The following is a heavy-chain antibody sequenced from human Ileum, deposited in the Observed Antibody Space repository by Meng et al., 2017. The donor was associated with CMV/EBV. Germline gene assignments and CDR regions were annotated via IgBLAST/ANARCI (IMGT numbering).Heavy chain of an antibody. J-gene: IGHJ6*01. CDR3: ASTVDPAMGGAKRDYYGMDV. V-gene: IGHV3-74*01. CDR1: ASNFRIYC. D-gene: IGHD5-18*01. CDR2: IYSDGSST. Sequence: GESLILPCAASASNFRIYCMHWVRQAPGKGLEWVSRIYSDGSSTSYADSVKGRFTVSRDNAKDTLYLQMNSLRAEDTAVYFCASTVDPAMGGAKRDYYGMDVWGQGNTVTVSS.